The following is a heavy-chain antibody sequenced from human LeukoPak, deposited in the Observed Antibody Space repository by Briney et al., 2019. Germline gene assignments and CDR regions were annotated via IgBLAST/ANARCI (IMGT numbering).Heavy chain of an antibody. J-gene: IGHJ4*02. CDR2: ITYDGSNK. CDR3: ARDAEEQQLVL. Sequence: GGSLRLSCAASGFTFSSYAMHWVRQAPGKGLEWVAVITYDGSNKYYADSVKGRLTISRDNSKNTLYLQMNSLRAEDTAVYYCARDAEEQQLVLWGQGTLVTVSS. CDR1: GFTFSSYA. D-gene: IGHD6-13*01. V-gene: IGHV3-30-3*01.